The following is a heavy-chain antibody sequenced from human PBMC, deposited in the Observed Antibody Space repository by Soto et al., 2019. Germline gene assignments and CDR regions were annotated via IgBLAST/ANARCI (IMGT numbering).Heavy chain of an antibody. CDR1: GGTFSSYA. J-gene: IGHJ6*02. CDR3: ARCSEGSSNPYYYYYYGMDV. CDR2: IIPIFGTA. V-gene: IGHV1-69*01. D-gene: IGHD4-4*01. Sequence: QVQLVQSGAEVKKPGSSVKVSCKASGGTFSSYAISWVRQAPGQGLEWMGGIIPIFGTANYAQKFQGRVTITADESTSTAYMKLSSLRSEDTAVYYCARCSEGSSNPYYYYYYGMDVWGQGTTVTVSS.